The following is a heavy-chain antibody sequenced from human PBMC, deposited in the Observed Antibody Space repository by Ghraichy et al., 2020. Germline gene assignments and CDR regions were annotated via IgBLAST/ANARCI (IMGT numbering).Heavy chain of an antibody. CDR2: MNPNSGNT. J-gene: IGHJ6*03. V-gene: IGHV1-8*01. Sequence: ASVKVSCKASGYTFTSYDINWVRQATGQGLEWMGWMNPNSGNTGYAQKFQGRVTMTRNTSISTAYMELSSLRSEDTAVYYCTLSPYNTWDYYYMDVWGKGTTVTVSS. D-gene: IGHD1-1*01. CDR1: GYTFTSYD. CDR3: TLSPYNTWDYYYMDV.